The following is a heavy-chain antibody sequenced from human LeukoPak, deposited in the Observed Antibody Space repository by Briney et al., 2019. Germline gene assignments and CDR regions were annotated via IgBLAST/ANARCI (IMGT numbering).Heavy chain of an antibody. CDR1: RLSFGDYV. D-gene: IGHD5-12*01. Sequence: GGSLRLSCAGPRLSFGDYVMTWVRQAPGKGLEWVSGISSRGESTYYADSVKGRFIISRDNSKKTMYLQMNSLRGEDTAIYFCAKIFRGVATIPVDYWGQGTLVTVSS. CDR3: AKIFRGVATIPVDY. J-gene: IGHJ4*02. CDR2: ISSRGEST. V-gene: IGHV3-23*01.